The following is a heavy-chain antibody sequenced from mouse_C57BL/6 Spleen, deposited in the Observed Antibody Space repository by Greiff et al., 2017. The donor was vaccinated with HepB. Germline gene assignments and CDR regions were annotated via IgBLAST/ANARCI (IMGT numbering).Heavy chain of an antibody. J-gene: IGHJ1*03. V-gene: IGHV1-82*01. Sequence: QVQLQQSGPELVKPGASVKISCKASGYAFSSSWMNWVKQRPGKGLEWIGRIYPGDGDTNYNGKFKGKATLTADKSSSTAYMQLSSLTSEDSAVYFWARTGYYGSSHNWYFDVWGTGTTVTVSS. CDR3: ARTGYYGSSHNWYFDV. CDR2: IYPGDGDT. CDR1: GYAFSSSW. D-gene: IGHD1-1*01.